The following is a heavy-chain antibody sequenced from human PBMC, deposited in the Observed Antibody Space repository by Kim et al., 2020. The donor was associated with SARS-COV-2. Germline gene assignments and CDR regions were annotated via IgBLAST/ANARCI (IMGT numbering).Heavy chain of an antibody. V-gene: IGHV4-59*13. CDR3: ARDPFSGSWSYFDY. CDR2: IYYSGST. Sequence: SETLSLTCTVSGGSISSYYWSWIRQPPGKGLEWIGYIYYSGSTNYNPSLKSRVTISVDTSKNQFSLKLSSVTAADTAVYYCARDPFSGSWSYFDYWGQGTLVTVSS. J-gene: IGHJ4*02. CDR1: GGSISSYY. D-gene: IGHD1-26*01.